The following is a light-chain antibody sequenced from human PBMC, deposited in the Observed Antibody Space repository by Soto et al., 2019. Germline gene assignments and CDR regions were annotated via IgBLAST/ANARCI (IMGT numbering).Light chain of an antibody. CDR3: QQSTKWPPSNT. J-gene: IGKJ5*01. V-gene: IGKV3D-20*02. CDR2: DAS. CDR1: QTVRNNY. Sequence: LKQSPGTLSLYPGERATLSCRASQTVRNNYLAWYQQKPGQAPRLLIYDASSRATGIPDRFSGGGSGTDFTLTISRLEPEDFAVYYCQQSTKWPPSNTFGQGTRLEIK.